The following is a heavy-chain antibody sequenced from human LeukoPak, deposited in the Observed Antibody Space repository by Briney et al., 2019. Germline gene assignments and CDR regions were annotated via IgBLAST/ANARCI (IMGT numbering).Heavy chain of an antibody. D-gene: IGHD1-20*01. Sequence: SETLSLTCTVSGGSISSSPYYWGWIRQPPGKGLEWIGSICYSGSTYYHPSLKSRVTISVDTSKNQFSLKLSSVTAADTAVYYCARRITGTDHDAFDVWGQGTMVTVSS. J-gene: IGHJ3*01. CDR2: ICYSGST. V-gene: IGHV4-39*01. CDR3: ARRITGTDHDAFDV. CDR1: GGSISSSPYY.